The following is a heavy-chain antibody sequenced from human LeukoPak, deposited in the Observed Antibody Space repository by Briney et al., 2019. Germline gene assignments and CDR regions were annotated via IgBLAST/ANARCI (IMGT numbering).Heavy chain of an antibody. V-gene: IGHV3-48*03. CDR3: ARVVTWFDP. J-gene: IGHJ5*02. CDR2: ISSSGSTI. Sequence: PGGSLRLSCAASGFTFSSYEMNWVRQAPGKGLEWVSYISSSGSTIYYADSVKGRFTISRNNARNSLYLQMSSLRAEDTAVYYCARVVTWFDPWGQGSLVTVSS. CDR1: GFTFSSYE.